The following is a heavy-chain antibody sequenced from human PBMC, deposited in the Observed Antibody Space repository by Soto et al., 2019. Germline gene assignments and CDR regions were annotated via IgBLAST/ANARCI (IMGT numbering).Heavy chain of an antibody. V-gene: IGHV1-8*01. CDR3: ARRAETNGWNGFGADKYYFDF. CDR1: GYTFTSYY. J-gene: IGHJ4*02. D-gene: IGHD1-1*01. CDR2: MNPNTGNS. Sequence: ASVKVSFKASGYTFTSYYIYWVRQATGQGLEWMGWMNPNTGNSGYAQKFQGRVTMTSDTSISTARMELSSLRSEDTAVYYCARRAETNGWNGFGADKYYFDFWGQGTLVTVSS.